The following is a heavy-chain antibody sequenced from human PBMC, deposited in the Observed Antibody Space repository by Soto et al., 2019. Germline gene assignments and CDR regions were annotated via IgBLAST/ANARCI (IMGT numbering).Heavy chain of an antibody. CDR3: ARVSASSLLRGVIIN. CDR1: GASVSSDNW. J-gene: IGHJ4*02. V-gene: IGHV4-4*02. Sequence: QVQLQESGPGLVKPSGTLSLTCVVSGASVSSDNWWGWVRRPPGKGLEWIGEIYHTGSTNYNPSLKIRLSISVDTSKNHFSVQLSSLTAADTAIYYCARVSASSLLRGVIINWGQGTRVSVSS. D-gene: IGHD3-10*01. CDR2: IYHTGST.